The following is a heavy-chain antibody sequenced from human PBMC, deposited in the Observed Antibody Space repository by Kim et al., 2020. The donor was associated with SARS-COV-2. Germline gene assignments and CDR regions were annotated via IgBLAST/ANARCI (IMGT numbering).Heavy chain of an antibody. V-gene: IGHV4-39*01. J-gene: IGHJ6*03. CDR2: T. Sequence: TYYNPSLKSRVTISVDTSKNQFSLKLSSVTAADTAVYYCARRTLYYYMDVWGKGTTVTVSS. CDR3: ARRTLYYYMDV.